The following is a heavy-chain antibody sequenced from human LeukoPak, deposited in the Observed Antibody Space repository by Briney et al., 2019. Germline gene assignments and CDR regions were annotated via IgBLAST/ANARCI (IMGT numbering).Heavy chain of an antibody. D-gene: IGHD3-22*01. CDR3: ARDGPEYDSSGYYYLDY. V-gene: IGHV3-48*03. CDR1: GFTFSSYE. CDR2: ISSSGSTI. Sequence: GGYLRLSCAASGFTFSSYEMNWVRQAPGKGLEWVSYISSSGSTIYYADSVKGRFTISRDNAKNSLYLQMNSLRAEDTAVYYCARDGPEYDSSGYYYLDYWGQGTLVTVSS. J-gene: IGHJ4*02.